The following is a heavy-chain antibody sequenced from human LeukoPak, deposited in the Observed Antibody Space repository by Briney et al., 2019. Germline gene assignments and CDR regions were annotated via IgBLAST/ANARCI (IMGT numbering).Heavy chain of an antibody. V-gene: IGHV4-39*07. CDR3: ARDDSSGWYP. D-gene: IGHD6-19*01. J-gene: IGHJ4*02. CDR2: INHSGST. Sequence: SETLSLTCTVSGGSISSSSYYWGWIRQPPGKGLEWIGEINHSGSTNYNPSLKSRVTISVDTSKNQFSLKLSSVTAADTAVYYCARDDSSGWYPWGQGTLVTVSS. CDR1: GGSISSSSYY.